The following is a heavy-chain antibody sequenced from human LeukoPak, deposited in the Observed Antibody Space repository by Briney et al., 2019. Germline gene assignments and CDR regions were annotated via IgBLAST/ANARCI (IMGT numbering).Heavy chain of an antibody. J-gene: IGHJ4*02. CDR1: GFTFSSYA. CDR3: VKDRAMATRTHYFDY. V-gene: IGHV3-64D*06. Sequence: GRSLRLSCSASGFTFSSYAMHWVRQPPGQGLEYVSAISTNGGTTYYADSVKGRFTISRDNSKNTLHLQMSSLRGEDTAVYYCVKDRAMATRTHYFDYWGQGTLVTVSS. CDR2: ISTNGGTT. D-gene: IGHD5-24*01.